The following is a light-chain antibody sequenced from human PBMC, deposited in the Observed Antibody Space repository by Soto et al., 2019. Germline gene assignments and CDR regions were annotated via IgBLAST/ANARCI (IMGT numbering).Light chain of an antibody. CDR1: QSVLYTSNNKNY. V-gene: IGKV4-1*01. Sequence: DIVMAQSPDSLAVSLGERATINCKSSQSVLYTSNNKNYIAWYQQKSGQPPKLLIYWASTRESGVPDRFTGGGSGTDFTLTISSLQDEHVAVYYCQQYYSVPLIFGQGTRLEIK. J-gene: IGKJ5*01. CDR2: WAS. CDR3: QQYYSVPLI.